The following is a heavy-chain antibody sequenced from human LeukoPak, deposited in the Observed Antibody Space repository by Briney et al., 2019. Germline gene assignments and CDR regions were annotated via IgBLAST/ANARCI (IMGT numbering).Heavy chain of an antibody. CDR3: ARDTTNCGGDCNAFDI. V-gene: IGHV3-11*01. D-gene: IGHD2-21*02. Sequence: GGSPRLSCAASGFTFSDYYMSWIRQAPGKGLEWVSYISSSGSTIYYADSVKGRFTISRDNAKNSLYLQMNSLRAEDTAVYYCARDTTNCGGDCNAFDIWGQGTMVTVSS. J-gene: IGHJ3*02. CDR2: ISSSGSTI. CDR1: GFTFSDYY.